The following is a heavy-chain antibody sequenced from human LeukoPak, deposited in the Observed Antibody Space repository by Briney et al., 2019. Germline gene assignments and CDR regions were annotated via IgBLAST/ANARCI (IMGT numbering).Heavy chain of an antibody. CDR2: IYPGDSDT. CDR3: ARYYVILTGYIDY. V-gene: IGHV5-51*01. CDR1: GYSFTSYW. J-gene: IGHJ4*02. Sequence: GESMKFSSEASGYSFTSYWIGWVRQMPGKGLEWMGIIYPGDSDTRYSPAFQGQVIISADKSISTAYLQWSSLKASDTAMYYCARYYVILTGYIDYWGQGTLVTVSS. D-gene: IGHD3-9*01.